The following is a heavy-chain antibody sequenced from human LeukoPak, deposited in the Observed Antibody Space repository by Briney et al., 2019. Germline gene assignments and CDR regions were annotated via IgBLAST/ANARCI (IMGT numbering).Heavy chain of an antibody. CDR2: LYNDGTT. CDR3: PRGGRSWSALGYFDS. V-gene: IGHV3-53*01. Sequence: PGVSLRLSCAASGVTVTTNYMSWVRQAPGKGLEWVGDLYNDGTTYYAESLKGRFTISRDNPKNTLYLQMNSLRAEDTAVYYCPRGGRSWSALGYFDSWGQGTLVTVSS. D-gene: IGHD3-3*01. J-gene: IGHJ4*02. CDR1: GVTVTTNY.